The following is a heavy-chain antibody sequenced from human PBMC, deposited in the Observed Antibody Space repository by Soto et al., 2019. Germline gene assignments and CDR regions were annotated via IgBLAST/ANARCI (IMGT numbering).Heavy chain of an antibody. V-gene: IGHV3-33*01. J-gene: IGHJ3*02. CDR3: AREIYSGYDDAFDI. D-gene: IGHD5-12*01. CDR1: GFTFSSYG. Sequence: GGSLRLSCAASGFTFSSYGMHWVRQAPGKGLEWVAVIWYDGSNKYYADSVKGRFTISRDNSKNTLYLQMNSLRAEDTAVYYCAREIYSGYDDAFDIWGQGTMVTV. CDR2: IWYDGSNK.